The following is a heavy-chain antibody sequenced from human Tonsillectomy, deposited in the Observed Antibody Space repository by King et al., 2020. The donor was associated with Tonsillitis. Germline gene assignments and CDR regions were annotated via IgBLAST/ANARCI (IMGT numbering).Heavy chain of an antibody. CDR1: GFIFSSYG. J-gene: IGHJ4*02. D-gene: IGHD2-2*03. CDR2: ISHDGRNK. Sequence: VQLVESGGGVVQPGRSLRLSCAASGFIFSSYGMHRVRQAPGKGLEWVAVISHDGRNKYYADSVKGRFTISRDNSRNTLSLQLNSLRAEDTAVYYCAKDHVGYCSSSSCYVFEYWGQGTLVTVSS. CDR3: AKDHVGYCSSSSCYVFEY. V-gene: IGHV3-30*18.